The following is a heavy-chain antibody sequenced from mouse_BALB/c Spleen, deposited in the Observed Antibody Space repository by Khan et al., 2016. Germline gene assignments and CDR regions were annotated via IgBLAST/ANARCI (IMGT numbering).Heavy chain of an antibody. V-gene: IGHV1-7*01. J-gene: IGHJ3*01. CDR3: ARFYDYAWFAY. CDR2: INPSTGYT. Sequence: QVRLQQSGAELAKPGASVKMSCKASGYTFTSYWMHWVKQRPGQGLEWIGYINPSTGYTEYNQKFKDKATLTADKSSSTAYMQLSSLTSEDSAVYYGARFYDYAWFAYWGQGTLVTVSA. CDR1: GYTFTSYW. D-gene: IGHD2-4*01.